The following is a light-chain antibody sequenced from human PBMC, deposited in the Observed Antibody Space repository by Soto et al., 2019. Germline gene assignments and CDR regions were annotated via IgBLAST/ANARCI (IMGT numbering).Light chain of an antibody. J-gene: IGLJ3*02. CDR1: SSDVGGYNY. Sequence: QSALTQPASVSGSPGQSITISCTGTSSDVGGYNYVSWYQQHPGKAPKLMIYEVNNRPSGVSNRFSGSESGNTASLTISGLQAEDEADYYCSSYTSSSTWVFGGGTKLTVL. CDR3: SSYTSSSTWV. V-gene: IGLV2-14*01. CDR2: EVN.